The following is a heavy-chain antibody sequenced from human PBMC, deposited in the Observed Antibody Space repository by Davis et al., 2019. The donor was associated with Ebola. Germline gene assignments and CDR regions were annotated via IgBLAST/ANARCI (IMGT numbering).Heavy chain of an antibody. V-gene: IGHV3-21*04. J-gene: IGHJ3*02. CDR2: ISSTSTYI. D-gene: IGHD4-23*01. CDR1: GFTFSNYN. CDR3: AKESRGAVVTSFAFDI. Sequence: GESLKISCGASGFTFSNYNMNWVRQAPGKGLEWVSSISSTSTYIFYAGSVRGRFTISRDNAKNSLYLQMNSLRAEDTALYYCAKESRGAVVTSFAFDIWGQGTMVTVSS.